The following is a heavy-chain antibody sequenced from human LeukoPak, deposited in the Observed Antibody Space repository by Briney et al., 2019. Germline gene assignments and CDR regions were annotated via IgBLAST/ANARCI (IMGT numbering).Heavy chain of an antibody. D-gene: IGHD3-10*01. J-gene: IGHJ6*03. CDR2: IYYSGST. CDR3: ARTTMVRGTYYMDV. CDR1: GGSISGYY. Sequence: SETLSLTCTVSGGSISGYYWSWIRQPPGKGLEWIGYIYYSGSTNYNPSLKSRVTISVDTSKSQFSLKLSSVTAADTAVYYCARTTMVRGTYYMDVWGKGTTVTVSS. V-gene: IGHV4-59*01.